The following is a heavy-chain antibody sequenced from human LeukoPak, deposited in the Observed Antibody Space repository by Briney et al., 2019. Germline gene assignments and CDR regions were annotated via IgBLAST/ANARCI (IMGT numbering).Heavy chain of an antibody. Sequence: GGSLRLSCAASGFTFSSYDMHWVRHATGKGLEWVAAIGTGGEQYYPGSVKGRFTISRENAKNSLYLQMNSLRAGDTAVYYCARAPYGDYGLDVWGKGTTVTVSS. V-gene: IGHV3-13*05. D-gene: IGHD4-17*01. CDR3: ARAPYGDYGLDV. CDR1: GFTFSSYD. CDR2: IGTGGEQ. J-gene: IGHJ6*04.